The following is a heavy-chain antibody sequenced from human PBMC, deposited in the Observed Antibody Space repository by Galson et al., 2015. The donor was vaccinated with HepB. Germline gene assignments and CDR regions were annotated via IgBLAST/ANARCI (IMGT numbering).Heavy chain of an antibody. J-gene: IGHJ4*02. CDR1: GFTFSSYA. CDR2: ISGSGGST. Sequence: SLRLSCAASGFTFSSYAMSWVRQAPGKGLEWVSAISGSGGSTYYADSVKGRFTISRDNSKNTLYLQMNSLRAEDTAVYYCAKGEPGSSGWHRGGGDTSFDYWGQGTLVTVSS. CDR3: AKGEPGSSGWHRGGGDTSFDY. D-gene: IGHD6-19*01. V-gene: IGHV3-23*01.